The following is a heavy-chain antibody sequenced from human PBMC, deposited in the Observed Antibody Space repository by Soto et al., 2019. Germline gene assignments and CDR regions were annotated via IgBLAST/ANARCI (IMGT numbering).Heavy chain of an antibody. J-gene: IGHJ4*02. CDR1: GGSISSYY. CDR3: ARVIGGNHDILPRYPTPYFDN. D-gene: IGHD3-9*01. V-gene: IGHV4-59*01. CDR2: IYYSGST. Sequence: SETLSLTCTVSGGSISSYYWSWIRQPPGKGLEWIGYIYYSGSTNYNPSLKSRVTISVDTSKNQFSLKLSSVTAADTAVYYCARVIGGNHDILPRYPTPYFDNWGQASRVTLSS.